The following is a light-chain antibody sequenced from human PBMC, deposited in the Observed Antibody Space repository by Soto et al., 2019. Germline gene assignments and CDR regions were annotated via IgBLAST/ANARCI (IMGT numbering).Light chain of an antibody. Sequence: VMIQSPATLSVSPGERATLSCWASETVSTNLAWYQQKPGQAPRLLISGASTRAAGISDRFRGSGSGTEFTLTISSLRSEDFAVYYCQQYDNWLTGTFGQGTKVDIK. CDR3: QQYDNWLTGT. CDR1: ETVSTN. CDR2: GAS. V-gene: IGKV3-15*01. J-gene: IGKJ1*01.